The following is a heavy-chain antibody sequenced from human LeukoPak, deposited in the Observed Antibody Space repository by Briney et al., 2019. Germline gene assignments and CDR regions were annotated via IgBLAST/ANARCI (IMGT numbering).Heavy chain of an antibody. CDR2: ISYDGSNK. D-gene: IGHD6-19*01. Sequence: GGSLRLSCAASGFTFSSYGMHWVRQAPGKGLEWVAVISYDGSNKYYADSVKGRFTISRDNSKNTLYLQMNSLRAEDTAVYYCAKAIYSSGWYGTLYWGQGTLVTVSS. CDR3: AKAIYSSGWYGTLY. J-gene: IGHJ4*02. V-gene: IGHV3-30*18. CDR1: GFTFSSYG.